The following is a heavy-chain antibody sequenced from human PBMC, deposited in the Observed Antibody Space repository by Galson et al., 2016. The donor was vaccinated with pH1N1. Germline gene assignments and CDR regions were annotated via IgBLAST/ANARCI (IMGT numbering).Heavy chain of an antibody. CDR3: ARDRDPNWDEPNDVFDI. J-gene: IGHJ3*02. D-gene: IGHD1-1*01. CDR1: GDSVSRTSTA. V-gene: IGHV6-1*01. CDR2: TYYRSKWFS. Sequence: CAISGDSVSRTSTAWNWIRQSPSRGLEWLGRTYYRSKWFSDYAVSVEGRININPDTSKNEFSLQLNSVTPEDTAVYYCARDRDPNWDEPNDVFDIWGQGTMVTVSS.